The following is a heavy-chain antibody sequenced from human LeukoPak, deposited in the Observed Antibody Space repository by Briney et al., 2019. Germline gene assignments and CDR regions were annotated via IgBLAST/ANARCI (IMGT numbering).Heavy chain of an antibody. D-gene: IGHD5-18*01. CDR2: IIPIFGTA. CDR1: GGTFSSYA. J-gene: IGHJ6*02. Sequence: SVKVSFTASGGTFSSYAISWVRQAPGQGLEWMGGIIPIFGTANYAQKFQDRVTITADESTSTAYMELSSLRSEDTAVYYCARGRYSYGWGYYYYYGMDVWGQGTTVTVSS. CDR3: ARGRYSYGWGYYYYYGMDV. V-gene: IGHV1-69*13.